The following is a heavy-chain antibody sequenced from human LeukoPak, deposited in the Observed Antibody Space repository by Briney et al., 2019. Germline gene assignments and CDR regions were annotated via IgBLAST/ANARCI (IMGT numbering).Heavy chain of an antibody. D-gene: IGHD3-22*01. CDR2: IYHSGST. CDR1: GGSISSYY. CDR3: ARGNDYYDSSGYLY. J-gene: IGHJ4*02. V-gene: IGHV4-59*12. Sequence: PSETLSLTCTVSGGSISSYYWSWIRQPPGKGLEWIGYIYHSGSTYYNPSLKSRVTISVDRSKNQFSLKLSSVTAADTAVYYCARGNDYYDSSGYLYWGQGTLVTVSS.